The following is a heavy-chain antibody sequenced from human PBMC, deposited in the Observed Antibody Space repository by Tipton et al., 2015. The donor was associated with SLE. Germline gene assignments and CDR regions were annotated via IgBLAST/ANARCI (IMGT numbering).Heavy chain of an antibody. Sequence: TLSLTCTVSGGSISSGGDYWSWIRQPAGKRLEWIGRIEMSGGTNYNPSLKRRVAISLDTSNNQFSLRLSSVTGADTAVYYCARRTSPYNSSWHDAFDIWGQGTLVTVSS. J-gene: IGHJ3*02. CDR3: ARRTSPYNSSWHDAFDI. V-gene: IGHV4-61*02. CDR2: IEMSGGT. CDR1: GGSISSGGDY. D-gene: IGHD6-13*01.